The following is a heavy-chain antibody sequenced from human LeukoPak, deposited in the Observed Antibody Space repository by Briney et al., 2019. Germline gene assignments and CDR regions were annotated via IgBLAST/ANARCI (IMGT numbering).Heavy chain of an antibody. CDR3: ARDLLGSDPLDY. CDR1: GYTFTSYA. V-gene: IGHV1-18*01. D-gene: IGHD3-16*02. J-gene: IGHJ4*02. Sequence: ASVKVSCKASGYTFTSYAMNWVRQAPGQGLEWMGWISAYNGNTNYAQKLQGRVTMTTDTSTSTAYMELRSLRSDDTAVYYCARDLLGSDPLDYWGQGTLVTVSS. CDR2: ISAYNGNT.